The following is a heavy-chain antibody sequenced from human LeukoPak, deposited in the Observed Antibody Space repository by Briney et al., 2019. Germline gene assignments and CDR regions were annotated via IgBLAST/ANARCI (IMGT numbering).Heavy chain of an antibody. V-gene: IGHV3-49*04. CDR3: TRGRIAVAANDY. CDR1: GFTFGDYA. J-gene: IGHJ4*02. D-gene: IGHD6-19*01. Sequence: GGSLRLSCTASGFTFGDYAMSWVRQAPGKGLEWVGFIRSKAYGGTTEYAASVKGRFTISRDDSKSIAYLQMNSLKTEDTAVYYCTRGRIAVAANDYWGQGTLVTVSS. CDR2: IRSKAYGGTT.